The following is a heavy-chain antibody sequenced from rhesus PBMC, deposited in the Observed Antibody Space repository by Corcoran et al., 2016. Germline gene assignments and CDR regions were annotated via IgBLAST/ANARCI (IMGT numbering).Heavy chain of an antibody. V-gene: IGHV4-122*02. CDR2: ITYGGGP. D-gene: IGHD4-17*01. J-gene: IGHJ4*01. CDR1: GGSISSGYYY. CDR3: ARVGGIVTTGFDY. Sequence: QVQLQESGPGLVKPSETLSLTCAVSGGSISSGYYYWRWIRQPPGKGLEWIGYITYGGGPPYNPSLKSRVTISRDASKNQFSLKLNSVTAADTAVYFCARVGGIVTTGFDYWGQGVLVTVSS.